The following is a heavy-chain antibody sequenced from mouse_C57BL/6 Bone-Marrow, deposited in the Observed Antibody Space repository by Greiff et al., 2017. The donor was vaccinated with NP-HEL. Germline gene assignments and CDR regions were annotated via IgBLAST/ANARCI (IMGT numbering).Heavy chain of an antibody. CDR2: IYPGDGDT. J-gene: IGHJ4*01. CDR1: GYAFSSYW. CDR3: ARGDYGSSRFGYAMNY. V-gene: IGHV1-80*01. D-gene: IGHD1-1*01. Sequence: QVQLQQSGAELVKPGASVKISCKASGYAFSSYWMNWVKERPGKGLEWIGQIYPGDGDTKYNGKFKGKATLTADKSSSTAYMQVSSLTSEDSAVYFCARGDYGSSRFGYAMNYWGQGNSVTVSS.